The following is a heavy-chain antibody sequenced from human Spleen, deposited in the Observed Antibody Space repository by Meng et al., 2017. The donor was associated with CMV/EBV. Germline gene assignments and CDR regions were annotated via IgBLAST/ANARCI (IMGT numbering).Heavy chain of an antibody. D-gene: IGHD2-8*01. CDR3: AKGSNDGFDP. Sequence: LSCAASGFTFSSCAMSWVRQAPGKGLEWVSVIYSGGSSTYYADSVKGRFTISRDNSKNTLYLQMNSLRAEDTAVYYCAKGSNDGFDPWGQGTLVTVSS. V-gene: IGHV3-23*03. J-gene: IGHJ5*02. CDR1: GFTFSSCA. CDR2: IYSGGSST.